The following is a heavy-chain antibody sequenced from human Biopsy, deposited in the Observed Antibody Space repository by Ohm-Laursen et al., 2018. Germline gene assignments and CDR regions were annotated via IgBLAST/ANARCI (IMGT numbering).Heavy chain of an antibody. CDR2: ISPKSGDT. D-gene: IGHD6-19*01. CDR1: GFSFTGYY. J-gene: IGHJ4*02. V-gene: IGHV1-2*02. CDR3: ALQSVAQMKNFDY. Sequence: ASVKVSCKASGFSFTGYYIHWVRQAPGQGLEWMGWISPKSGDTNYAHKFQGNITTTRDTSMSTVYMEMSRLRCDDTAVYYCALQSVAQMKNFDYWGQGTLVTVSS.